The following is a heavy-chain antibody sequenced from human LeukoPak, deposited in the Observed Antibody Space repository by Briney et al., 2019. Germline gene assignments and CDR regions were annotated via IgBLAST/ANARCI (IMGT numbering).Heavy chain of an antibody. V-gene: IGHV3-48*01. CDR1: GFSFSTYN. J-gene: IGHJ4*02. CDR2: ITSSSTTI. CDR3: ASRSLAGRYFDF. Sequence: GGSLRLSCAASGFSFSTYNMNWVRQAPGKGMEWISFITSSSTTISYSDSVRGRFTISRDNAKNSLYLQMNSLRAEDTAVYYCASRSLAGRYFDFWGQGTLVTVSS. D-gene: IGHD6-19*01.